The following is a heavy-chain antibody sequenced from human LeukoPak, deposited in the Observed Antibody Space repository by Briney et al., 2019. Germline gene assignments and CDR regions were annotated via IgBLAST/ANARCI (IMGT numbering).Heavy chain of an antibody. V-gene: IGHV4-4*07. CDR3: AREGVIGILTGYYYFDY. D-gene: IGHD3-9*01. Sequence: PSETLSLTCTVSGGSFSSYYWSWIRQPAGKGLEWIGRIYTSGSTNYNPSLKSRVTMSVDTSKNQFSLKLSSVTAADTAVYYCAREGVIGILTGYYYFDYWGQGTLVTVSS. CDR2: IYTSGST. CDR1: GGSFSSYY. J-gene: IGHJ4*02.